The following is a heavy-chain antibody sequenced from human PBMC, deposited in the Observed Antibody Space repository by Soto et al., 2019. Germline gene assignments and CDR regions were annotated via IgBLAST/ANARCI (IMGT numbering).Heavy chain of an antibody. CDR3: ARKGAAASYAHYYMDV. Sequence: ETLSLTCTVSGGSICPYYWSWIRQPPGKGLEWIGYVYYSGNTNYNPSLESRVTISVDTSRNQFSLNLTSATAADTAVYYCARKGAAASYAHYYMDVRGRGTTVTVSS. J-gene: IGHJ6*03. CDR1: GGSICPYY. V-gene: IGHV4-59*01. CDR2: VYYSGNT. D-gene: IGHD6-13*01.